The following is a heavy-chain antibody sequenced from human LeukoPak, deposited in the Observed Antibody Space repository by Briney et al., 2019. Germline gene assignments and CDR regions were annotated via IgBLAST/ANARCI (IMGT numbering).Heavy chain of an antibody. CDR1: GYSFTSYW. Sequence: GESLKISCKGSGYSFTSYWIGWVRQMPGKGLEWMGIIYPGDSDTRYSPSFQGQVTISADKSISTAYLQWSSLKASDTAMYYCARHLADYDFWSGYYTGGNYFDYWGQGTLVTVSA. J-gene: IGHJ4*02. V-gene: IGHV5-51*01. CDR2: IYPGDSDT. D-gene: IGHD3-3*01. CDR3: ARHLADYDFWSGYYTGGNYFDY.